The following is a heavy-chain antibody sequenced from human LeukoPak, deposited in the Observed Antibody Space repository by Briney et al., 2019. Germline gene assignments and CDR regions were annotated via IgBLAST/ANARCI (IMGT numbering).Heavy chain of an antibody. D-gene: IGHD3-10*01. CDR2: IYYSGST. J-gene: IGHJ5*02. CDR3: ARVRGMVRGVIYSWFDP. V-gene: IGHV4-39*07. CDR1: GGSISSSYY. Sequence: PSETLSLTCTVSGGSISSSYYWGWIRQPPGKGLEWIGSIYYSGSTYYNPSLKSRVTISVDTSKNQFSLKLSSVTAADTAVYCCARVRGMVRGVIYSWFDPWGQGTLVTVSS.